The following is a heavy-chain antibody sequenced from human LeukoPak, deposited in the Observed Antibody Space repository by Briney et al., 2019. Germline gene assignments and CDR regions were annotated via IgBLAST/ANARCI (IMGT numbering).Heavy chain of an antibody. Sequence: GGSLRLSCAASGFTFSSYWMSWVRQAPGKGLEWVANIKQDGSEKYYVDSVKGRFTISRVNAKNSLYLQMNSLRAEDTAVYYCARDNMITFGGVTAFDYWGQGTLVTVSS. J-gene: IGHJ4*02. D-gene: IGHD3-16*01. CDR2: IKQDGSEK. CDR1: GFTFSSYW. V-gene: IGHV3-7*03. CDR3: ARDNMITFGGVTAFDY.